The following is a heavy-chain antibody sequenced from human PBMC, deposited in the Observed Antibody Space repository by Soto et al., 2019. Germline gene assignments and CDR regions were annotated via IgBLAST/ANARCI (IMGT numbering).Heavy chain of an antibody. CDR3: AHRRYGDPDY. J-gene: IGHJ4*02. Sequence: QVTLKESGPTLVKPTQTLTLTCTFSGFSLSSTGVGVGWIRQPPGKALEWLAVIYWDDDKRYSPSLKRRLTITKDTSKRQVVLTMTNRDPVDTATYYCAHRRYGDPDYWGQGTLVTVSS. CDR1: GFSLSSTGVG. CDR2: IYWDDDK. D-gene: IGHD2-21*02. V-gene: IGHV2-5*02.